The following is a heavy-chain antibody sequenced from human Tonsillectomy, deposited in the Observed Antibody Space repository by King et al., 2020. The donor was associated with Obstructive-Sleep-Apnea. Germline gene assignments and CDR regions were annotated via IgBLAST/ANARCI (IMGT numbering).Heavy chain of an antibody. V-gene: IGHV4-39*07. CDR1: GGSISSTSYY. J-gene: IGHJ4*02. CDR3: APESVGDYGDYYFDF. CDR2: IHYSGTT. D-gene: IGHD4-17*01. Sequence: QLQESGPGLVMPSETLSLTCTVSGGSISSTSYYWGWIRQPPGKGLEWIGTIHYSGTTYYNPSLKSRVTISVVTSKNQFSLSLSSVTAADTAVYYCAPESVGDYGDYYFDFWGQGTLVTVSS.